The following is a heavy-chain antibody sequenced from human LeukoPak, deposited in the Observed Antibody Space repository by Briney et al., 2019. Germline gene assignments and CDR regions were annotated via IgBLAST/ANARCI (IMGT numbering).Heavy chain of an antibody. V-gene: IGHV3-23*01. CDR1: GFTFSSYA. Sequence: GGSLRLSCAASGFTFSSYAMSWVRQAPGKGLEWVSAISGSGGSTYYADSVKGRFTISRDNSKNTLYLQMNSLRAEDTAVYYCARIRYYYHRGPDSDLYYFDYWGQGTLVTVSP. D-gene: IGHD3-22*01. J-gene: IGHJ4*02. CDR3: ARIRYYYHRGPDSDLYYFDY. CDR2: ISGSGGST.